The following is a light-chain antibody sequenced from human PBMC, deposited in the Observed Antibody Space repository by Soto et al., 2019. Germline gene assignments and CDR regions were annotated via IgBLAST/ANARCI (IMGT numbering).Light chain of an antibody. CDR3: QSYDSSLSGVV. Sequence: QSVLTQPPSVSGAPGQRVTISCTGRSSNIGAGYDVHWYQQLPGTAPKLLIYGNSNRPSGVPDRFSGSMSGTSASLAITGLQAEDEADYYCQSYDSSLSGVVFGGGTKVTVL. CDR2: GNS. CDR1: SSNIGAGYD. J-gene: IGLJ2*01. V-gene: IGLV1-40*01.